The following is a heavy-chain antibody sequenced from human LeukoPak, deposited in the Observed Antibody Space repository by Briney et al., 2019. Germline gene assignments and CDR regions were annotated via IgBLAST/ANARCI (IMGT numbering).Heavy chain of an antibody. CDR2: IYYSGST. CDR1: GGSISSYY. D-gene: IGHD3-22*01. Sequence: SETLSLTCTVSGGSISSYYWSWIRQPPGKGLEWIGYIYYSGSTNYNPSLKSRVTISVDTSKNQFSLKLSSVTAADTAVYYCARSRRNYYDSSGYYVANYFDYWGQGTLVTVSS. CDR3: ARSRRNYYDSSGYYVANYFDY. V-gene: IGHV4-59*12. J-gene: IGHJ4*02.